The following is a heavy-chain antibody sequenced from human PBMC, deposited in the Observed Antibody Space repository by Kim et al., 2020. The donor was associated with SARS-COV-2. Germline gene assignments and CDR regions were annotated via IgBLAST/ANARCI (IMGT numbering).Heavy chain of an antibody. V-gene: IGHV5-10-1*01. CDR3: ARAGELELPGAAFGMDV. CDR1: GYSFTSYW. D-gene: IGHD1-7*01. CDR2: IDPSDSYT. J-gene: IGHJ6*02. Sequence: GESLKISCKGSGYSFTSYWISWVRQMPGKGLEWMGRIDPSDSYTNYSPSFQGHVTISADKSISTAYLQWSSLKASDTAMYYCARAGELELPGAAFGMDVWGQGTTVTVSS.